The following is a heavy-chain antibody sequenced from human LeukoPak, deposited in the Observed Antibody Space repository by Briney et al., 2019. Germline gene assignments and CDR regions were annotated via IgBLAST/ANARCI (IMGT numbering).Heavy chain of an antibody. CDR1: GFTFSSFW. Sequence: PGGSLRLSCAVSGFTFSSFWMSWVRQAPGKGLEWVANIKKDGSQKYYVDSVEGRFTISRDNAKNSLYLQMDSLRADDTAVYYCTRVFGGYDVSDYWGQGTLVTVSS. D-gene: IGHD3-3*01. V-gene: IGHV3-7*03. CDR3: TRVFGGYDVSDY. CDR2: IKKDGSQK. J-gene: IGHJ4*02.